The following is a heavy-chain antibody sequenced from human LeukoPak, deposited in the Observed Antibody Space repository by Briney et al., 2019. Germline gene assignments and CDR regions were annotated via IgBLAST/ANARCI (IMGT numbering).Heavy chain of an antibody. CDR2: ISYDGSNK. D-gene: IGHD5-12*01. CDR1: GFTFSSYA. CDR3: AKSRSGYALFDY. J-gene: IGHJ4*02. V-gene: IGHV3-30*04. Sequence: GGSLRLSCAASGFTFSSYAMHWVRQTPGKGLEWVAVISYDGSNKYYADSVKGRFTISRDNSKNTLYLQMDSLRAEDTALYYCAKSRSGYALFDYWGQGTLVTVSS.